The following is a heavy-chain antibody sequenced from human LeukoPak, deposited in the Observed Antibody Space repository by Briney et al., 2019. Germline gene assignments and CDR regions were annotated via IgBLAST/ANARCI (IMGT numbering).Heavy chain of an antibody. CDR2: INTNGSST. J-gene: IGHJ6*03. CDR1: GFAFSNYW. CDR3: LAGYNYYYMDV. D-gene: IGHD5-24*01. Sequence: GGSLRLSCAASGFAFSNYWLHWVRQAPGKGLEWVARINTNGSSTNYADSVKGRFTISRDNAKNTLYLQMTSLSAEDTAVYYALAGYNYYYMDVWGKGTTVTVSS. V-gene: IGHV3-74*01.